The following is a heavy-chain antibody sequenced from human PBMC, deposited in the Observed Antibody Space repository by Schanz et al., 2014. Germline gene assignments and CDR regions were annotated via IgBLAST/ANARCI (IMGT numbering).Heavy chain of an antibody. Sequence: QVQLVQSGAEVKRPGSSVKVSCKASGGTFNNYAVSWVRQAPGQGLEWMGRIYLSDGSTRYAQKFQGRVTVTRDTSTTTVYMDLSSLISEDTAVYYCAFDRDDAYDIWGQGTTVTVSS. CDR3: AFDRDDAYDI. CDR1: GGTFNNYA. CDR2: IYLSDGST. D-gene: IGHD3-9*01. J-gene: IGHJ3*02. V-gene: IGHV1-46*02.